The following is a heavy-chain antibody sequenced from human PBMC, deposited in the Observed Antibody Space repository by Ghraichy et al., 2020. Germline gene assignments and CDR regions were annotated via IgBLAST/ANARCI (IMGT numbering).Heavy chain of an antibody. J-gene: IGHJ1*01. Sequence: GESLNISCAASGFTFSSYAMHWVRQAPGKGLEWVAVISYDGSNKYYVDSVKGRFTISRDNSKNTLYLQMNSLRAEDTAVYYCARGDLGDPEYFQHWGQGTLGTVS. D-gene: IGHD3-10*01. CDR1: GFTFSSYA. CDR3: ARGDLGDPEYFQH. V-gene: IGHV3-30*04. CDR2: ISYDGSNK.